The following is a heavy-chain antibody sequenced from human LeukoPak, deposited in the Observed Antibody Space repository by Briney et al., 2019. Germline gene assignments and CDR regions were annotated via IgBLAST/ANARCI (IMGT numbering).Heavy chain of an antibody. CDR1: GFTFSSYW. Sequence: GGSLRLSCAASGFTFSSYWMSWVRQAPGKGLEWVANIKQDGSGKYYVDSVKGRFTTSRDNAKNSLYLQMNSLRAEDTAVYYCASHYGDYSFFDYWGQGTLVTVSS. V-gene: IGHV3-7*02. CDR2: IKQDGSGK. J-gene: IGHJ4*02. CDR3: ASHYGDYSFFDY. D-gene: IGHD4-17*01.